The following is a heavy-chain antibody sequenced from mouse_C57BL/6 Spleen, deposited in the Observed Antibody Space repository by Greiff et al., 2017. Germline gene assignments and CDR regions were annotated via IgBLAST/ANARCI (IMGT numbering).Heavy chain of an antibody. CDR3: AREREYECSHYYDMDV. CDR1: GFTFSSYA. CDR2: ISDGGSYT. D-gene: IGHD2-3*01. J-gene: IGHJ4*01. V-gene: IGHV5-4*01. Sequence: EVMLVESGRGLVKPGGSLKLSCAASGFTFSSYAMSWVRQTPEKSLEWVATISDGGSYTYYPDNVKGRFTISRDNAKNNLYLQMSHLTSEYTAMYYCAREREYECSHYYDMDVWGKGTSVTVSS.